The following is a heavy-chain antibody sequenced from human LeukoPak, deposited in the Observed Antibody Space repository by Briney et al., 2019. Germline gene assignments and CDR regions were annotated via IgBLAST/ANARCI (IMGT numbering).Heavy chain of an antibody. V-gene: IGHV3-23*01. CDR1: GFTFSTYA. D-gene: IGHD6-19*01. CDR3: AKDMGRGWCCFDY. J-gene: IGHJ4*02. Sequence: GGSLRLSCAASGFTFSTYAMSWVRQAPGKGLEWVSTFTGGEGITHYADSVKGRFTISIDNSKNTLYLQMNSLRVEDTAVYYCAKDMGRGWCCFDYWGQGTLVTVSS. CDR2: FTGGEGIT.